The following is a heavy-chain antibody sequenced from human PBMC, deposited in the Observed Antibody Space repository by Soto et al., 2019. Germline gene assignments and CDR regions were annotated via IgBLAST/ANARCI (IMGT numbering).Heavy chain of an antibody. Sequence: EVQLVESGGGLVKPGGSLRLSCASSGCTFSNAWMNWVRQAPGKGLEWVGRIKSKTDGGTTDYAAPVKGRFTISRDDSKNTLYLQMNSVKTEDTAVYYCTTARSFWSGAYGMDVWGQGTTVTDSS. CDR3: TTARSFWSGAYGMDV. J-gene: IGHJ6*02. CDR2: IKSKTDGGTT. CDR1: GCTFSNAW. D-gene: IGHD3-3*01. V-gene: IGHV3-15*07.